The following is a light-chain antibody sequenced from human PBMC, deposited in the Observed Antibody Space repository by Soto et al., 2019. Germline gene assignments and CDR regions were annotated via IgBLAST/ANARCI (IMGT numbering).Light chain of an antibody. J-gene: IGLJ2*01. CDR1: SSDIGANYD. V-gene: IGLV1-40*01. CDR3: QSYDISLSGPWV. Sequence: QPVLRQPPSVSGAPGQRVTISCTGSSSDIGANYDVHWYQQIPGKAPKLLTYGNNNRPSGVPDRFSASRSGTSASLAINGLQAADEADYYCQSYDISLSGPWVFGGGTRLTVL. CDR2: GNN.